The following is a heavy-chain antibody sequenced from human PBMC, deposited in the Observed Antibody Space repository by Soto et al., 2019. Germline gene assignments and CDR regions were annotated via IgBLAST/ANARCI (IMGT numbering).Heavy chain of an antibody. CDR1: GFTFSSYA. J-gene: IGHJ6*02. Sequence: GGSLRLSCAASGFTFSSYAMSWVGQAPGKGLEWVSAISGSGGSTYYAYSVKGRFTIPRDNSKNTLYLQMNSLRAYDTAVYYCAKEILGSIVATITDYYYYYCMVVWGQGTTVTVSS. CDR2: ISGSGGST. CDR3: AKEILGSIVATITDYYYYYCMVV. D-gene: IGHD5-12*01. V-gene: IGHV3-23*01.